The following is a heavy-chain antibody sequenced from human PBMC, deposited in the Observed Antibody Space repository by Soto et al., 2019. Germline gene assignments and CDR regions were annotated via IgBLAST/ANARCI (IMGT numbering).Heavy chain of an antibody. CDR1: GFTFSSYG. Sequence: HVQLVQSGGGVVQPGRSLRLSCAASGFTFSSYGMHWVRQAPGKGLEWVAVIWYDGSNKYYADSVKGRFNISRDNSKNTLYLQMNSLRAEDTAGYYCAGDCEGHILASWVYYYYGMDVWGQGTTVTVSS. CDR2: IWYDGSNK. V-gene: IGHV3-33*01. J-gene: IGHJ6*02. D-gene: IGHD3-9*01. CDR3: AGDCEGHILASWVYYYYGMDV.